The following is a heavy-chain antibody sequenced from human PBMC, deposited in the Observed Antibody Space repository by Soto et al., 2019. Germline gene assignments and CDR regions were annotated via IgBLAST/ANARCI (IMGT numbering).Heavy chain of an antibody. J-gene: IGHJ3*02. Sequence: ASLKVSCKASGYTFTSYAMHWVRQAPGQRLEWMGWINAGNGNTKYSQKFQGRVTITRDTSASTAYMGLSSLRSEDTAVYYCARGDIVVVVAATLDAFDIWG. D-gene: IGHD2-15*01. V-gene: IGHV1-3*01. CDR1: GYTFTSYA. CDR3: ARGDIVVVVAATLDAFDI. CDR2: INAGNGNT.